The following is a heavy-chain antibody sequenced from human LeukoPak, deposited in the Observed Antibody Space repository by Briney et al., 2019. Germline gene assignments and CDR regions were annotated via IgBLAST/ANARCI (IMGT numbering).Heavy chain of an antibody. CDR1: GFTFNNHW. CDR3: AKGGYSSGWYGLNDAFDI. D-gene: IGHD6-19*01. V-gene: IGHV3-7*03. J-gene: IGHJ3*02. CDR2: IRHDGSDK. Sequence: GGSLRLSCAASGFTFNNHWMSWVRQAPGKGLEWVANIRHDGSDKKYVDSVKGRFTISRDNSKNTLYLQMNSLRAEDTAVYYCAKGGYSSGWYGLNDAFDIWGQGTIVTVSS.